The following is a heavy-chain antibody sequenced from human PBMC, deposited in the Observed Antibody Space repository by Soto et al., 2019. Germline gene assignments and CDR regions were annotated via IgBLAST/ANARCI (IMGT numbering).Heavy chain of an antibody. CDR3: ASATVVYYYYGMDV. D-gene: IGHD2-15*01. CDR1: GFTFSSYS. CDR2: ISSSSSTI. J-gene: IGHJ6*02. Sequence: PGGSRRLSCEASGFTFSSYSMNWVRQAPGKGLEWVSYISSSSSTIYYADSVKGRFTISRDNAKNSLYLQMNSLRDEDTAVYYCASATVVYYYYGMDVWGQGTTVTFSS. V-gene: IGHV3-48*02.